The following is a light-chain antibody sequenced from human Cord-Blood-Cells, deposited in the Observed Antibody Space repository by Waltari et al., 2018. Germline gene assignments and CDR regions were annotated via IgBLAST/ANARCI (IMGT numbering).Light chain of an antibody. Sequence: QSALTQPASVSGSPGKSITIPCTGTSSDVGGYNYVSWYQKHPGKAPKLMIYDVSNRPSGVSNRFSGSKSGNTASLTISGLQAEDEADYYCSSYTSSSPVVFGGGTKLTVL. J-gene: IGLJ2*01. CDR1: SSDVGGYNY. CDR2: DVS. CDR3: SSYTSSSPVV. V-gene: IGLV2-14*01.